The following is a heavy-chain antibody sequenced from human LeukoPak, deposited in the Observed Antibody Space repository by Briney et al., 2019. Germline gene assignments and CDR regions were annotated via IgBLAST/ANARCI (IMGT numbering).Heavy chain of an antibody. CDR1: GGSISSSSYY. CDR2: IYYSGST. V-gene: IGHV4-39*07. Sequence: SETLSLTCTVSGGSISSSSYYWGWIRQPPGKGLEWIVSIYYSGSTHYNPSLKRRVTISVDTSKNQFSLKLSSVTAADTAVYYCATGGTPLIVVVTARPIDYWGQGTLVTVSS. D-gene: IGHD2-21*02. CDR3: ATGGTPLIVVVTARPIDY. J-gene: IGHJ4*02.